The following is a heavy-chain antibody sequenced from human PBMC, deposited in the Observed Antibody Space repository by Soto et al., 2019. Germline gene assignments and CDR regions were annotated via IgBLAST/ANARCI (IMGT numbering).Heavy chain of an antibody. Sequence: QVQLVQSGAEVTKPGASVKVSYVASGYTFTDHYIHWVRQAPGQGLEWMGWINPHSGDTIYAQKFQGRVTLTRDTSISTAYMKLGRLRSDDTAVYYCARGRTVNFYGMDVWGQGTTVTVSS. D-gene: IGHD4-17*01. J-gene: IGHJ6*02. CDR2: INPHSGDT. CDR1: GYTFTDHY. V-gene: IGHV1-2*02. CDR3: ARGRTVNFYGMDV.